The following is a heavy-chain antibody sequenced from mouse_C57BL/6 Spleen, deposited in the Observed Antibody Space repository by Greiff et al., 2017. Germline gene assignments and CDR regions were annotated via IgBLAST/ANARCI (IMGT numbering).Heavy chain of an antibody. Sequence: VQLQQSGAELARPGASVKLSCKASGYTFTSYGISWVKQRTGQGLEWIGEIYPRSGNTYYNEKFKGKATLTADKSSSTAYMEFRSLTSEDSAVYFCAGGTTVVARGAMDYWGQGTSVTVSS. CDR3: AGGTTVVARGAMDY. CDR1: GYTFTSYG. CDR2: IYPRSGNT. V-gene: IGHV1-81*01. J-gene: IGHJ4*01. D-gene: IGHD1-1*01.